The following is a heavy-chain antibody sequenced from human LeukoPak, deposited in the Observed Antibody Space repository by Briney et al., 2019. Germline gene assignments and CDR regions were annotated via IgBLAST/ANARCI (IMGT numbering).Heavy chain of an antibody. CDR3: GRALLGGSDIYTPFSY. D-gene: IGHD3-10*01. V-gene: IGHV1-18*01. Sequence: ASVKASCKAAGYTFNIYGIIWMRQAPGQRLEWVGWISTYNGNTNYAPNIQDRVTMTTNTSTSTAYMELRSLRSDDTAIYYCGRALLGGSDIYTPFSYWGQGTLVTVSS. CDR1: GYTFNIYG. J-gene: IGHJ4*02. CDR2: ISTYNGNT.